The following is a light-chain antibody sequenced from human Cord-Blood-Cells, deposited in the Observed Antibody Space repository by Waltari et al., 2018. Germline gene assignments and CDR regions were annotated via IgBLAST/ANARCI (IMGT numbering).Light chain of an antibody. Sequence: DIQMTQSPSSLSASVGDRVTIACRAIQSISSYLNWYQQKLGKTPKLLIYAAAKLQSGVPSRFSGSGSGTDFTLTISSLQPEDFATYYCQQSYSTPYTFGQGTKLEIK. CDR3: QQSYSTPYT. J-gene: IGKJ2*01. CDR2: AAA. CDR1: QSISSY. V-gene: IGKV1-39*01.